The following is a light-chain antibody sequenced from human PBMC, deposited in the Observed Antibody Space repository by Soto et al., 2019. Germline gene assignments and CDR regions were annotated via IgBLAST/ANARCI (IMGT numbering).Light chain of an antibody. V-gene: IGLV2-11*01. CDR2: DVS. CDR3: CSYAGSQVL. J-gene: IGLJ2*01. CDR1: SSDVGGYNY. Sequence: QSALTQPRSVSGSPGQSVTISCTGTSSDVGGYNYVSWYQQHPGKAPKLMIYDVSKRPSGVPDRFSGSKSGNTASLTISGLQAEDEADYYCCSYAGSQVLFGGGTKLTVL.